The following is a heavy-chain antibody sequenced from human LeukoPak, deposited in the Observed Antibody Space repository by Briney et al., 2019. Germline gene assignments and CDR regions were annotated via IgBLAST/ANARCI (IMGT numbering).Heavy chain of an antibody. CDR2: IHNSGHT. J-gene: IGHJ3*02. Sequence: SETLSLTCTVSGASTSNYYWSWIRQTPGKGLEWIGYIHNSGHTNQNPSLKSRVTTSVDTSKNQFSLRLTSVTAADTDVYYCARHVNYDSGGYQAAFDIWGQGTRVTVSS. CDR3: ARHVNYDSGGYQAAFDI. CDR1: GASTSNYY. V-gene: IGHV4-59*08. D-gene: IGHD3-22*01.